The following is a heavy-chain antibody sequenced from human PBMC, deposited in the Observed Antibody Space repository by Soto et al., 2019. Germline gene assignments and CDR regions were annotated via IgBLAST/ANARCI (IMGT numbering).Heavy chain of an antibody. CDR3: AGENTGSVLRGGSACWGMDV. CDR1: GGSISSYY. V-gene: IGHV4-4*07. CDR2: IYTSGST. J-gene: IGHJ6*02. Sequence: SETLSLTCTVSGGSISSYYWSWIRQPAGKGLEWIGRIYTSGSTNYNPSLKSRVTMSVDTSKNQFSLKLSSVTAADTAVYYCAGENTGSVLRGGSACWGMDVWGQGTTVTVSS. D-gene: IGHD3-16*01.